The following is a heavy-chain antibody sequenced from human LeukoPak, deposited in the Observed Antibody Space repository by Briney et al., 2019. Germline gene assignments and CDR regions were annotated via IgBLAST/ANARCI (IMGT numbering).Heavy chain of an antibody. CDR3: ARQAPYGDY. Sequence: PSETLSLTCTVSGGSISSSSYYWGWIRQPPGKGLEWIGCIYYSGSTYYNPSLKSRVTISVDTSKNQFSLKLSSVTAADTAVYYCARQAPYGDYWGQGTLVTVSS. CDR1: GGSISSSSYY. D-gene: IGHD3-16*01. J-gene: IGHJ4*02. CDR2: IYYSGST. V-gene: IGHV4-39*01.